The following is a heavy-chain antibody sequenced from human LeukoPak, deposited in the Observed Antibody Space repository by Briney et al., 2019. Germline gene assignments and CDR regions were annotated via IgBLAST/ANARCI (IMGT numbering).Heavy chain of an antibody. V-gene: IGHV4-59*01. CDR3: ASVGPLRYFDWSFDY. Sequence: SETPSLTCTVSGGSISSYYWSWIRQPPGKGLEWIGYIYYSGSTNYNPSLKSRVTISVDTSKNQFSLKLSSVTAADTAVYYCASVGPLRYFDWSFDYWGQGTLVTVSS. J-gene: IGHJ4*02. D-gene: IGHD3-9*01. CDR2: IYYSGST. CDR1: GGSISSYY.